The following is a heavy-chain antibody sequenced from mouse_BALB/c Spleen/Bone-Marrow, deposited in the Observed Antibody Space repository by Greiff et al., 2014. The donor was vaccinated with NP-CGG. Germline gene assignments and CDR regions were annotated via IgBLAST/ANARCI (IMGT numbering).Heavy chain of an antibody. V-gene: IGHV7-3*02. CDR3: ATGWFAY. CDR1: GFTFTDYY. CDR2: IRNKANGYTT. J-gene: IGHJ3*01. Sequence: EVQLVESGGGLVQPGGSLRLSCATSGFTFTDYYMSWVRQPPGKALEWLGFIRNKANGYTTEYSASVKGRFTISRDSSQSILYLQMNTLRAEDSATYYCATGWFAYWGQGTLVTVSA.